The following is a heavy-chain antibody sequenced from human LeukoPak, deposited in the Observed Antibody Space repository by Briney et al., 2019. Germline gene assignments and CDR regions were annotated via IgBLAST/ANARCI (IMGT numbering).Heavy chain of an antibody. V-gene: IGHV3-23*01. D-gene: IGHD6-13*01. J-gene: IGHJ4*02. CDR3: AKVAGYSSSWYSDY. Sequence: GGSLRLSCGASGFTFSSYAMSWVRQTPGKGLEWVSTISNSGGTTYYADSMKGRFTISRDNSKNTLYLQMNSLRGDDTAVYYCAKVAGYSSSWYSDYWGQGTLVTVSS. CDR2: ISNSGGTT. CDR1: GFTFSSYA.